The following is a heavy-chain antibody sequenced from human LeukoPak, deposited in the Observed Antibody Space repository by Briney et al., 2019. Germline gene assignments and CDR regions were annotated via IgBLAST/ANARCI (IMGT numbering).Heavy chain of an antibody. D-gene: IGHD3-16*01. CDR3: ARAGGNVNWFDP. V-gene: IGHV4-30-4*01. CDR1: GGSISSYY. Sequence: SETLSLTCTVSGGSISSYYWSWIRQPPGKGLEWIGYIYYSWSTYYNPSLKSRLTTSVDTSKNQFSLKLSSVTAADTAVYYCARAGGNVNWFDPWGQGTLVTVSS. J-gene: IGHJ5*02. CDR2: IYYSWST.